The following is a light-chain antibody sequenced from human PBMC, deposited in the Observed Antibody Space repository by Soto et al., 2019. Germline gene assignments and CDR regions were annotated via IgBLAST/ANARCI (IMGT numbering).Light chain of an antibody. CDR3: ATWDDSLNGFYV. CDR2: GDN. CDR1: SSNIGAEYD. V-gene: IGLV1-40*01. J-gene: IGLJ1*01. Sequence: QSVLTQPPSVSGAPGQSVAISCTGSSSNIGAEYDVHWYQQLPGTAPKRLIYGDNNRPSGVPDRFSGSKSGTSASLAISGLRSDDKADYFCATWDDSLNGFYVFGTGTKVTVL.